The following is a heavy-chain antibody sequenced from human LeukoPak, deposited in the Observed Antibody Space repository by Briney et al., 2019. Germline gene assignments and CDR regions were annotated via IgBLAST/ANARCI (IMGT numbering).Heavy chain of an antibody. D-gene: IGHD7-27*01. V-gene: IGHV3-30-3*01. CDR1: GFTFSSYA. Sequence: GGSLRLSCAASGFTFSSYAMHWVRQAPGKGLEWVAVISYDGSNKYYADSVKGRFTISRDNSKNTLYLQMNSLRAEDTAVYYCAAGAWGRGAFDIWGQGTMVTVSS. J-gene: IGHJ3*02. CDR2: ISYDGSNK. CDR3: AAGAWGRGAFDI.